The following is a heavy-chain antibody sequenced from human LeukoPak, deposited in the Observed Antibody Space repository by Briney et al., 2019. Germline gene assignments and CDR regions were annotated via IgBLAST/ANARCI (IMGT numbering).Heavy chain of an antibody. CDR3: AKGVYSGYEPIDY. D-gene: IGHD5-12*01. Sequence: GGSLRLSCAGSGFILSDYAMHWVRQAPGKGLEWVAVISYDGSNKYYAGSVKGRFTISRDNSKNTLYLQMNSLRAEDTAVYYCAKGVYSGYEPIDYWGQGTLVTVSS. J-gene: IGHJ4*02. CDR1: GFILSDYA. CDR2: ISYDGSNK. V-gene: IGHV3-30*04.